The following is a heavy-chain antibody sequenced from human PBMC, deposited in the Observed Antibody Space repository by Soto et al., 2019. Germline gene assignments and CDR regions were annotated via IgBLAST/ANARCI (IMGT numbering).Heavy chain of an antibody. Sequence: QVQLVQSGAEVKKPGSSVKVSCKASGGTFSSYAISWVRQAPGQGLEWMGGIIPIFGTANYAQKFQGRGTITADESTSTAYMELSSLRSEDTAVYYCAREHMVVVTADAGGAFDIWGQGTMVTVSS. D-gene: IGHD2-21*02. V-gene: IGHV1-69*01. J-gene: IGHJ3*02. CDR2: IIPIFGTA. CDR1: GGTFSSYA. CDR3: AREHMVVVTADAGGAFDI.